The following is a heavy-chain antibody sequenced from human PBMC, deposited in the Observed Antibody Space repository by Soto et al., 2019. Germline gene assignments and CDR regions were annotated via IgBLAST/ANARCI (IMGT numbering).Heavy chain of an antibody. D-gene: IGHD1-26*01. CDR2: IRSKANSYAT. J-gene: IGHJ4*02. V-gene: IGHV3-73*01. Sequence: GGSLRLSCAASGFTFSGSAMHWVRQASGKGLEWVGRIRSKANSYATAYAASVKGRFTIPRDDSKNTAYLQMNSLKTEDTAVYYCSRLVGATSSFDYWGQGTLVTVSS. CDR1: GFTFSGSA. CDR3: SRLVGATSSFDY.